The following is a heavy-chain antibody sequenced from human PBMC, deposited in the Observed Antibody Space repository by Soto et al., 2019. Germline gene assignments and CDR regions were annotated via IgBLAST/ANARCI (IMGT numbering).Heavy chain of an antibody. Sequence: QVQLVQSGAEVKKPGSSVKVSCKASGGTFSSYAISWVRQAPGQGLEWMGGIIPIFGTANYAQKFQGRVTITADESPSTAYMELSSLRSEDTAVYYCARVGYNWNYYYYYGMDVWGQGTTVTVSS. CDR1: GGTFSSYA. J-gene: IGHJ6*02. V-gene: IGHV1-69*12. CDR3: ARVGYNWNYYYYYGMDV. D-gene: IGHD1-20*01. CDR2: IIPIFGTA.